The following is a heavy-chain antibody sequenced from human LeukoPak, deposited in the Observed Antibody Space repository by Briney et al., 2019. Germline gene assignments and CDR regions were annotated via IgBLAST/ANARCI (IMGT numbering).Heavy chain of an antibody. Sequence: SETLSLTCGVYGGSFSGYHWTWIRQPPGKGLEWIGEINHSGSTNYNPSLKSRVTISVDTSKNQFSLNLSSVTAADTAVYYCARGGYSYVYTRYYYYMDVWDKGTTVTVSS. CDR3: ARGGYSYVYTRYYYYMDV. CDR1: GGSFSGYH. J-gene: IGHJ6*03. D-gene: IGHD5-18*01. CDR2: INHSGST. V-gene: IGHV4-34*01.